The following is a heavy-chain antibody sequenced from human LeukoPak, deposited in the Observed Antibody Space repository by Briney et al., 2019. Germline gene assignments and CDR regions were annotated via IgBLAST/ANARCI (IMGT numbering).Heavy chain of an antibody. CDR2: IYTSGST. D-gene: IGHD2-2*01. Sequence: PSQTLSLTCTVSGGSISSGSYYWSWIRQPAGKGLEWIGRIYTSGSTNYNPSLKSRVTISVDTSKNQFSLKLSSVTAADTAVYYSARDPPSGTSLDYYYYYYMDVWGKGTTVTVSS. J-gene: IGHJ6*03. CDR3: ARDPPSGTSLDYYYYYYMDV. V-gene: IGHV4-61*02. CDR1: GGSISSGSYY.